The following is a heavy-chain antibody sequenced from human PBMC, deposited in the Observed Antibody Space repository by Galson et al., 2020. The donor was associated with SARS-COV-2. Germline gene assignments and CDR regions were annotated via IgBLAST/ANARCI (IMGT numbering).Heavy chain of an antibody. CDR3: ARRRGSIGTLLYYFDY. Sequence: SETLSLTCTVSGGSISSSSYYWGWIRQPPGKGLEWIGNIYYTGSTYYNPSLQSRLTISVDTSRNQFSLKLRSVTAADTAVYYCARRRGSIGTLLYYFDYWGPGTLVTVSS. CDR1: GGSISSSSYY. CDR2: IYYTGST. J-gene: IGHJ4*02. D-gene: IGHD6-13*01. V-gene: IGHV4-39*01.